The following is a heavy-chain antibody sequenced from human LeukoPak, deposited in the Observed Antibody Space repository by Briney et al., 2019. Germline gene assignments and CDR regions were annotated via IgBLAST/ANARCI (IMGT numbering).Heavy chain of an antibody. CDR2: ISWNSGSI. J-gene: IGHJ4*02. CDR1: GFTFDVYA. D-gene: IGHD5-18*01. V-gene: IGHV3-9*01. CDR3: AKDGYSYTTNFDY. Sequence: GGSLRLSCAASGFTFDVYAMHWVRQAPGKGLEWVSGISWNSGSIGYADSVKGRFTISRDNAKNSLYLQMNSLRAEDTALYYCAKDGYSYTTNFDYWGQGTLVTVSS.